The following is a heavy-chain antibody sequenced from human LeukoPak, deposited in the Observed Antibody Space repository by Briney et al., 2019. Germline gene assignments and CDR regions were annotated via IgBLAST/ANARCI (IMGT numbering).Heavy chain of an antibody. Sequence: PGGSLRLSCTASGFTFSSYAMYWVRQAPGKGLEWVSGIFGSGGSAHYADSVKGRFTISRDNSQNTVHLQMNSLRAEDTAVYYCGKTTTGYSSGRNPAWPVDYWGQGTLVTVSS. CDR2: IFGSGGSA. J-gene: IGHJ4*02. V-gene: IGHV3-23*01. CDR1: GFTFSSYA. D-gene: IGHD6-19*01. CDR3: GKTTTGYSSGRNPAWPVDY.